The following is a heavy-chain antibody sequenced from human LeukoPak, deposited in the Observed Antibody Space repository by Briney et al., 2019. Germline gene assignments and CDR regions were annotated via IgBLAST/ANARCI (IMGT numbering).Heavy chain of an antibody. V-gene: IGHV3-21*04. J-gene: IGHJ4*02. CDR1: GFTFSSYS. D-gene: IGHD4-23*01. Sequence: GGSLRLSCAASGFTFSSYSMNWVRQAPGKGLEWVSSISSSSSYIYYADSVKGRFTISRDKSKNTLYLQMNSLRADDTAVYYCAKDLLRWSFDYWGQGTLVTVSS. CDR2: ISSSSSYI. CDR3: AKDLLRWSFDY.